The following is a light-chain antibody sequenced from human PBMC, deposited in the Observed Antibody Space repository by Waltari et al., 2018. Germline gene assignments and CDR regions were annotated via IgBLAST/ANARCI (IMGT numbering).Light chain of an antibody. V-gene: IGLV1-47*01. Sequence: QSVLTQPPSASGPPGQRVTITCSGSSSNLGRDFLDGYQQPPGTAPQLLVERNNQRPSGVPDRFSGSKSGTSASLAISGLRSEDEADYYCAAWDDSLSGPGVFGGGTKLTVL. CDR2: RNN. CDR1: SSNLGRDF. J-gene: IGLJ3*02. CDR3: AAWDDSLSGPGV.